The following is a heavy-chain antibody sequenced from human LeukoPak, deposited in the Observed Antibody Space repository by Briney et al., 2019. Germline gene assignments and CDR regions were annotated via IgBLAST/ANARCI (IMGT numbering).Heavy chain of an antibody. CDR2: ISSSGSTI. D-gene: IGHD3-3*02. J-gene: IGHJ6*04. CDR1: GFTFSSYE. CDR3: ARDHLQYYYCMYV. V-gene: IGHV3-48*03. Sequence: GGSLRLSCAASGFTFSSYEMNWVRQAPGKGLEWVSYISSSGSTIYYADSVKGGFTISRDNANNSLYLQMTRLRAEDTAVYYCARDHLQYYYCMYVWGKGTTVTVSS.